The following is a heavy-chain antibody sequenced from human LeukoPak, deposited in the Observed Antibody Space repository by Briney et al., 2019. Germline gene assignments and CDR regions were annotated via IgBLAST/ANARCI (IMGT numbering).Heavy chain of an antibody. CDR2: ISSTSSYI. V-gene: IGHV3-21*01. CDR1: GFTFSNYA. Sequence: GGSLRLSCVASGFTFSNYAVNWVRQAPGKGLEWVSSISSTSSYIYYADSVKGRFTISRDNAKNSLYLQMKSLRAEDTAVYYCARDAAYRWGSYHWFDPWGQGTLVTVSS. CDR3: ARDAAYRWGSYHWFDP. D-gene: IGHD3-16*02. J-gene: IGHJ5*02.